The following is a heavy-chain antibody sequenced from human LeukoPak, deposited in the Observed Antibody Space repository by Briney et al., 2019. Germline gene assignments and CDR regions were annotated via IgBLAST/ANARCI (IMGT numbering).Heavy chain of an antibody. Sequence: GGSLRLSCAASGFGFNTYWMSWVRQAPGKGLEWVSSITSTSSYIYYADSVKGRFTISRDNAKNTLYLQMNSLRAEDTAVYYCARGGTGWELLHYWGQGTLVTVSS. J-gene: IGHJ4*02. CDR3: ARGGTGWELLHY. CDR1: GFGFNTYW. CDR2: ITSTSSYI. V-gene: IGHV3-21*01. D-gene: IGHD1-26*01.